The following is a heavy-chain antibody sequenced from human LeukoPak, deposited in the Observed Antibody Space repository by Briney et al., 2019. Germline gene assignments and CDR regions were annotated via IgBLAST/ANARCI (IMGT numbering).Heavy chain of an antibody. D-gene: IGHD6-19*01. CDR2: IGTAGDT. V-gene: IGHV3-13*01. Sequence: GGSPRLSCAASGFTFSNYDMHWVRQVTGKGLEWVSAIGTAGDTYYPGSVKGRFTISRENAKNSLYLQMNSLRAGDTAVYYCARKSPSGQTDYWGQGTLVTVSS. J-gene: IGHJ4*02. CDR3: ARKSPSGQTDY. CDR1: GFTFSNYD.